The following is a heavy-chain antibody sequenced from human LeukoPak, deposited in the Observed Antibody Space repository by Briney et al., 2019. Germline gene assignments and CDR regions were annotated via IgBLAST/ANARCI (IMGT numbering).Heavy chain of an antibody. Sequence: ASVKVSCKVSGYTLTELSMHWVRQAPGQGLEWMGWINPNSGGTNYAQKFQGRVTMTRDTSISTAYMELSRLRSDDTAVYYCASIRDIVVVPAADGDYWGQGTLVTVSS. CDR3: ASIRDIVVVPAADGDY. J-gene: IGHJ4*02. CDR2: INPNSGGT. V-gene: IGHV1-2*02. D-gene: IGHD2-2*01. CDR1: GYTLTELS.